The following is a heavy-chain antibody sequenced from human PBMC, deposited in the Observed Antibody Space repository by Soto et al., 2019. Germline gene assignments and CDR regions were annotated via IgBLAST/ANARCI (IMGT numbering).Heavy chain of an antibody. CDR2: ISYDGSNK. V-gene: IGHV3-30*18. Sequence: QVQLVESGGGVVQPGRSLRLSCAASGFTFSSYGMHWVRQAPGKGLEWVAVISYDGSNKYYADSVKGRFTISRDNSKNTLYLQMNSLRAEDTAVDYCAKVGHYYYYGMDVWGQGTTVTVSS. CDR1: GFTFSSYG. J-gene: IGHJ6*02. CDR3: AKVGHYYYYGMDV.